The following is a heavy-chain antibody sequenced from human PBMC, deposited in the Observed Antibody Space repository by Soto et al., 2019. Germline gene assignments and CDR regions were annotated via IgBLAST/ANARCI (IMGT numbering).Heavy chain of an antibody. J-gene: IGHJ6*02. Sequence: SETLSLTCTVSGGSISSYYWSWIRRPPGKGLEWIGYIYNSGSTHSNPSLQSRVTISVDTSKNQFSMKLSSVTAADTGIYYCARARITMVREVIKYNMDVWGQGTTVT. D-gene: IGHD3-10*01. V-gene: IGHV4-59*01. CDR1: GGSISSYY. CDR2: IYNSGST. CDR3: ARARITMVREVIKYNMDV.